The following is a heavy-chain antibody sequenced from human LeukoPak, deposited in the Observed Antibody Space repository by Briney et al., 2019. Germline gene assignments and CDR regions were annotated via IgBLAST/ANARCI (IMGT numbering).Heavy chain of an antibody. J-gene: IGHJ4*02. D-gene: IGHD3-16*01. V-gene: IGHV3-30*18. CDR1: GFSFNNYA. CDR3: VKEGVEYSYSYGGY. CDR2: ISYDGGDK. Sequence: GGSLRLSCAASGFSFNNYAMYWVRQAPGKGLEWLALISYDGGDKYYAESMKGRITISRDNAENTLYLQMNNLQPDDTAFYFCVKEGVEYSYSYGGYWGQGTLVTVSS.